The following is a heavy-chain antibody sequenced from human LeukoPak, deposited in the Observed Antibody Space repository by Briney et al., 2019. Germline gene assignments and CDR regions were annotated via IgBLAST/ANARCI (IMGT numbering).Heavy chain of an antibody. CDR2: IRYDGSNE. CDR1: GFTFISYS. Sequence: PGGSLRLSCAASGFTFISYSIHWVRQAPGKGLEWVAFIRYDGSNENYADSVKGRFTISRDNSKNTLYLQMNSLRAEDTAVYYCAKSLRYSGYDWDWNPFDYLGQGTLVTVSS. D-gene: IGHD5-12*01. J-gene: IGHJ4*02. V-gene: IGHV3-30*02. CDR3: AKSLRYSGYDWDWNPFDY.